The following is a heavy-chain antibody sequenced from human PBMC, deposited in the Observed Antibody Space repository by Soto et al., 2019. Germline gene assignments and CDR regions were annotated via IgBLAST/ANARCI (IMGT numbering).Heavy chain of an antibody. J-gene: IGHJ4*02. CDR2: INGDGTTT. D-gene: IGHD4-17*01. CDR3: ERGPYHKYGQDY. V-gene: IGHV3-74*01. CDR1: GFAFNDYW. Sequence: PGGSLRLSCAASGFAFNDYWVHWVRQAPGKGLVWVSRINGDGTTTNYADSVKGRFTISRDNAQNTLYLQLNSLRDEDTAVYYFERGPYHKYGQDYWGQVNLVTVS.